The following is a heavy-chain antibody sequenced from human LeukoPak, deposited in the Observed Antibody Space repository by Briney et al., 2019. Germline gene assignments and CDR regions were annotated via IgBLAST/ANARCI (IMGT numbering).Heavy chain of an antibody. Sequence: GGSLRLSCAASGFTFSSYAMNWVRQAPGKGLEWVAVISCDGSNKYYADSVRGRFTISRDNSKNTLYLQMNSLRAEDTAVYYCARGSGIAAAGLNLFDPGGQGTLVTVSS. D-gene: IGHD6-13*01. CDR2: ISCDGSNK. CDR3: ARGSGIAAAGLNLFDP. CDR1: GFTFSSYA. J-gene: IGHJ5*02. V-gene: IGHV3-30-3*01.